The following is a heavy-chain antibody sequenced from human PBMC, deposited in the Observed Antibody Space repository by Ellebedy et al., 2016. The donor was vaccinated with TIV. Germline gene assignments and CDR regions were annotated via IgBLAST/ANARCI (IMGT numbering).Heavy chain of an antibody. CDR2: IHPDGSEI. CDR3: ARGGRADY. Sequence: GESLKISCAVSGIRISPYWMSWVRQAPGKGLEWVANIHPDGSEIHYVDSVKGRFTISRNNARNSLDLQMNSLRAEDTAVYYCARGGRADYWGQGTLITVSS. V-gene: IGHV3-7*03. D-gene: IGHD3-10*01. CDR1: GIRISPYW. J-gene: IGHJ4*02.